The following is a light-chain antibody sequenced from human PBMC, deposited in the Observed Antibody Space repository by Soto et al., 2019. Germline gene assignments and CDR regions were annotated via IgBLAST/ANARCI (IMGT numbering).Light chain of an antibody. V-gene: IGLV2-14*01. J-gene: IGLJ1*01. Sequence: QSALTQPASVSGSLGQSITISCTGTSIDVGGYNYVSWYQQHPGKAPKLIIYEVSNRPSGVSNRFSGSKSGNTASLTISGLQAEDEADYYCNSYTSKSTGVFGTGTKLTVL. CDR1: SIDVGGYNY. CDR3: NSYTSKSTGV. CDR2: EVS.